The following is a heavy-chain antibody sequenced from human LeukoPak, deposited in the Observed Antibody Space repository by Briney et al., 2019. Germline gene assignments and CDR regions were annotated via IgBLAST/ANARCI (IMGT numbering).Heavy chain of an antibody. CDR2: INPGGSST. V-gene: IGHV3-74*01. CDR3: ARSNQADDY. J-gene: IGHJ4*02. D-gene: IGHD1-14*01. CDR1: GFTFSSYW. Sequence: PGGSLRLSCAASGFTFSSYWMHWVRQVPGKGLVWVSRINPGGSSTAYADSVKGRFTISRDNAKNTLYLQMDRLRAEDTAIYYCARSNQADDYWGQGTLVTVSS.